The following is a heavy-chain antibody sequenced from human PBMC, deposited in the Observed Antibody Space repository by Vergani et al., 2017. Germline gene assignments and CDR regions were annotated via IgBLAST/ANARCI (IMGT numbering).Heavy chain of an antibody. J-gene: IGHJ3*02. Sequence: EVQLVESGGVVVQPGGSLRLSCAASGFTFDDYTMHWVRQAPGKGLEWVSLISWDGGSTYYADSVKGRFTISRDNAKNSLYLQMNSLRAEDTAVYYCEVGVVVPAADAFDIWGQGTMVTVSS. CDR1: GFTFDDYT. CDR2: ISWDGGST. D-gene: IGHD2-2*01. V-gene: IGHV3-43*01. CDR3: EVGVVVPAADAFDI.